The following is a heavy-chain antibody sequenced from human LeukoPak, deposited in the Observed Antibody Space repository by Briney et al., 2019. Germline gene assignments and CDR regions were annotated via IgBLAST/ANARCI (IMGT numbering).Heavy chain of an antibody. Sequence: SETLSLTCTVSGDSIRRSRYYWGWIRQPPGKGLEWIGNIYYSGSTYYSPSLKSRVTISVDTSKNHFSLKLSSVTAADTAVYFCARERRDGYRRFDYWGQGTLVTVSS. J-gene: IGHJ4*02. CDR2: IYYSGST. CDR3: ARERRDGYRRFDY. D-gene: IGHD5-24*01. V-gene: IGHV4-39*07. CDR1: GDSIRRSRYY.